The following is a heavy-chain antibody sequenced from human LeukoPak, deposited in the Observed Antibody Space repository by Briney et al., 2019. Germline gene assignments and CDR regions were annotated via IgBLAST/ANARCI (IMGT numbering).Heavy chain of an antibody. CDR1: GFTFSDYG. Sequence: GGSLRLSCAASGFTFSDYGIHWVRQAPGKGLEWVAFIRYDGSNTYYADSVKGRFTISRDNSKNTLYLQMNSLRAEDTAVYYCARERMHYDSSGRDAFDIWGQGTMVTVSS. CDR3: ARERMHYDSSGRDAFDI. J-gene: IGHJ3*02. D-gene: IGHD3-22*01. V-gene: IGHV3-30*02. CDR2: IRYDGSNT.